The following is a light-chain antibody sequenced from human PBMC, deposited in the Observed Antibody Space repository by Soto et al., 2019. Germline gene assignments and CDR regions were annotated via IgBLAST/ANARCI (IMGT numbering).Light chain of an antibody. V-gene: IGKV3-20*01. J-gene: IGKJ2*01. CDR1: QSVGNNH. Sequence: EMVLTQSPGTLSLSPGERATLSCRASQSVGNNHLAWYQQKPGQAPRLLISAASIRATGVPDRFSGSGSGTDFTLTIPRLEPEDFAVYYCQQYDTSPYTFGHGTKLEI. CDR3: QQYDTSPYT. CDR2: AAS.